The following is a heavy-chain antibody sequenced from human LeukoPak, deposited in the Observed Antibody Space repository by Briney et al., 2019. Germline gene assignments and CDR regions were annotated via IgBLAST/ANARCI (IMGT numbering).Heavy chain of an antibody. Sequence: ASVKVSCKASGYTFKTYSIHWVCQAPGQRLEWMGWINPDNGNTRFSQTFQDRLTINRDTSASTAFMELSSLSSEDTAVYFCARDRAKGYTPLDPWGQGTLVTVSS. D-gene: IGHD1-1*01. V-gene: IGHV1-3*01. J-gene: IGHJ5*02. CDR2: INPDNGNT. CDR3: ARDRAKGYTPLDP. CDR1: GYTFKTYS.